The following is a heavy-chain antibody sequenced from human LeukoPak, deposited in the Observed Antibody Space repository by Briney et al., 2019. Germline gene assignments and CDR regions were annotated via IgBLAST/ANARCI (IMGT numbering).Heavy chain of an antibody. CDR1: GFTFSSYE. D-gene: IGHD3-16*01. CDR3: ARVGVTYYDYVWGSSDYYMDV. Sequence: GGSLRLSCAASGFTFSSYEMNWVRQAPGKGLEWVSYISSSGSTIYYADSVKGRFTISRDNAKNSLYLQMNSLRAEDTALYHCARVGVTYYDYVWGSSDYYMDVWGKGTTVTISS. J-gene: IGHJ6*03. V-gene: IGHV3-48*03. CDR2: ISSSGSTI.